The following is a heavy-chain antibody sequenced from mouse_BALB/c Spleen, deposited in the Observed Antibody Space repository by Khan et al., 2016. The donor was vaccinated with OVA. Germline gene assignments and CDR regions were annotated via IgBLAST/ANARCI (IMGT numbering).Heavy chain of an antibody. V-gene: IGHV5-9*03. Sequence: EVELVESGGGLVKPGGSLKLSCAASGFTFSSFTMSWVRQTPEKRLEWVASISSGGDNTYYPDSVKGRFTISSDNAKNNLYLQMSSLRSEDTALYYCARSNYGPFVYWGQGTLVTVSA. CDR2: ISSGGDNT. J-gene: IGHJ3*01. CDR3: ARSNYGPFVY. CDR1: GFTFSSFT. D-gene: IGHD1-1*02.